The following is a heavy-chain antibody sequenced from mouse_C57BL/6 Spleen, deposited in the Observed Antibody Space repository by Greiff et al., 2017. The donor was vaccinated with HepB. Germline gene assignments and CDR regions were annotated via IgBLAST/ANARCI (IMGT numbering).Heavy chain of an antibody. Sequence: EVQGVESGGGLVKPGGSLKLSCAASGFTFSDYGMHWVRQAPEKGLEWVAYISSGSSTIYYADTVKGRFTISSDNAKNNLFLQMTSLRSEDTAMYYCARSVNYYAMDYWGQGTSVTVSS. CDR2: ISSGSSTI. CDR3: ARSVNYYAMDY. V-gene: IGHV5-17*01. CDR1: GFTFSDYG. J-gene: IGHJ4*01.